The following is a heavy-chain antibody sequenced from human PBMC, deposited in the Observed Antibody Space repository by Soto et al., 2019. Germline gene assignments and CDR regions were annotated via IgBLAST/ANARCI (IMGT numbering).Heavy chain of an antibody. J-gene: IGHJ4*02. CDR3: ARGGRWTTYYYDSSGYPLIDY. CDR1: GYTFTGYY. V-gene: IGHV1-2*02. Sequence: ASVKVSCKASGYTFTGYYMHWVRQAPGQGLEWMGWINPNSGGTNYAQKFQGRVTMTRDTSIGTAYMELSRLRSDDTAVYYCARGGRWTTYYYDSSGYPLIDYWGQGTLVTVSS. CDR2: INPNSGGT. D-gene: IGHD3-22*01.